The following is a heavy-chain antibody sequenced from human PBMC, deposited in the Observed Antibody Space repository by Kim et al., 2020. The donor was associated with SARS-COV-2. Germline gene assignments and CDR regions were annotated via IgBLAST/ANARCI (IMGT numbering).Heavy chain of an antibody. D-gene: IGHD6-19*01. Sequence: SETLSLTCTVSGGSISSSSYYWGWIRQPPGKGLEWIGSIYYSGSTYYNPSLKSRVTISVDTSKNQFSLKLSSVTAADTAVYYCASPVGQWLWASWGQGTLVTVSS. CDR2: IYYSGST. V-gene: IGHV4-39*01. CDR3: ASPVGQWLWAS. J-gene: IGHJ5*02. CDR1: GGSISSSSYY.